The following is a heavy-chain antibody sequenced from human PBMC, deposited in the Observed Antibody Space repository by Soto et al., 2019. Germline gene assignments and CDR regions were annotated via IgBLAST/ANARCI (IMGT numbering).Heavy chain of an antibody. CDR2: INHSGST. Sequence: SETLSLTCAVYGGSFRGYYWSWIRQPPGKGLEWIGEINHSGSTNYNPSLKSRVTISVDTSKNQFSLKLSSVTAADTAVYYCAGGVVVAATPYYWGQGTLVTVSS. CDR1: GGSFRGYY. V-gene: IGHV4-34*01. CDR3: AGGVVVAATPYY. J-gene: IGHJ4*02. D-gene: IGHD2-15*01.